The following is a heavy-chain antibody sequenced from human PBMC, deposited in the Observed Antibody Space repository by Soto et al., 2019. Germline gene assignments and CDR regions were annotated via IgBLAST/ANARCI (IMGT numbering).Heavy chain of an antibody. J-gene: IGHJ5*02. CDR1: GYTFTGYG. Sequence: QVQLVQSGAEVKKPGASVKVSCKASGYTFTGYGISWVRQAPGQGLEWMGWISAYNGNTNYAQKLQGRVTMTTDTSTSTAYMELRSLRSDDTAVYYCARDSGWSSWVEMARNDWFDPWGQGTLVTVSS. CDR3: ARDSGWSSWVEMARNDWFDP. D-gene: IGHD1-26*01. CDR2: ISAYNGNT. V-gene: IGHV1-18*04.